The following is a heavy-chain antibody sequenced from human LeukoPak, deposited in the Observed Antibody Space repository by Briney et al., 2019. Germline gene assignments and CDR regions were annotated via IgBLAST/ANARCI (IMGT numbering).Heavy chain of an antibody. CDR1: GFTFSSYA. CDR2: ISGSGGST. CDR3: AKYRARITMVRGAIFDP. V-gene: IGHV3-23*01. Sequence: GGSLRLSCAASGFTFSSYAMSWVRQAPGKGLEWVSAISGSGGSTYYADSVKGRFTISRDNSKNTLYLQMNSLRAEDTAVYYRAKYRARITMVRGAIFDPWGQGTLVTVSS. D-gene: IGHD3-10*01. J-gene: IGHJ5*02.